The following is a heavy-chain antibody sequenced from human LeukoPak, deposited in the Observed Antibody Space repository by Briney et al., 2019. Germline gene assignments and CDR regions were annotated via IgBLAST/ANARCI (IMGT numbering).Heavy chain of an antibody. Sequence: ASVKVSCKASGYTFTDNYLHWLRQAPGRGLEWMGWINPESGGTKFAHKFQGRVTMTRDTSITTAYMELNNLRSDDRAVYYCASTPPDYGVASGRFDPWGQGTLVTVSS. CDR3: ASTPPDYGVASGRFDP. V-gene: IGHV1-2*07. J-gene: IGHJ5*02. D-gene: IGHD4-17*01. CDR2: INPESGGT. CDR1: GYTFTDNY.